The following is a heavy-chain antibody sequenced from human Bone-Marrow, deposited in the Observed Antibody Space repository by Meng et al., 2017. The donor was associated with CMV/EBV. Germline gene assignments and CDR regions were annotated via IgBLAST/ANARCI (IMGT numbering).Heavy chain of an antibody. J-gene: IGHJ4*02. V-gene: IGHV3-30*02. D-gene: IGHD2-8*01. CDR2: IRFDGSNK. Sequence: GESLKISCAVSGFIFSNYGMHWVRQAPGKGLEWVAFIRFDGSNKYYVDSVMGRFTISRDNSKNTLYLQMNSLRAEDTAVYYCAKVTANGVYWGQGTLVTVYS. CDR3: AKVTANGVY. CDR1: GFIFSNYG.